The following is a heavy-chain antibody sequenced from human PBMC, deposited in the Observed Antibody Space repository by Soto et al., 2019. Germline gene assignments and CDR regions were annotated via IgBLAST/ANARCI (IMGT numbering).Heavy chain of an antibody. Sequence: KSSETLSLTCAVYGGSFSGYYWGWIRQPPGKGLEWIGEINHSGSTNYNPSLKSRVTISVDTAKNQIFLKRSPVTAADAAVYYCARGPPNWQRIAARPRSYYYGMDVWGQGNTVTVSS. V-gene: IGHV4-34*01. CDR3: ARGPPNWQRIAARPRSYYYGMDV. D-gene: IGHD6-6*01. CDR2: INHSGST. J-gene: IGHJ6*02. CDR1: GGSFSGYY.